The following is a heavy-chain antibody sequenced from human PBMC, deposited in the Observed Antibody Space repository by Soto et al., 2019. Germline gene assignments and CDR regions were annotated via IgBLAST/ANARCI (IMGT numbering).Heavy chain of an antibody. J-gene: IGHJ4*02. V-gene: IGHV3-23*01. Sequence: EVQLLESGGGLVQPGGSLRLSCAASGFTFSSYAMSWVRQAPGKGLEWVSAISGSGGSTYYADSVKGRFTISRDNSKNTLYLQMNSLRAEDTAVYYCATDTTDRYYFDSWGQGPMVTFSS. CDR2: ISGSGGST. CDR3: ATDTTDRYYFDS. CDR1: GFTFSSYA.